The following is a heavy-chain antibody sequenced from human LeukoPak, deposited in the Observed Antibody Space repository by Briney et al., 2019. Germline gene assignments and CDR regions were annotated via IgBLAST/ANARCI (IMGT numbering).Heavy chain of an antibody. D-gene: IGHD1-1*01. CDR3: ARVVPVHEYYNSYMDV. Sequence: GGSLRLSCEASGFPFMTYAMNWVRQSPGKGLEWVAFLTRGSSNIQYAESVKGRFTISRDNGKDSLFLQINSLRAEDTAVYYCARVVPVHEYYNSYMDVWGKGTTVTVSS. V-gene: IGHV3-48*01. CDR1: GFPFMTYA. CDR2: LTRGSSNI. J-gene: IGHJ6*03.